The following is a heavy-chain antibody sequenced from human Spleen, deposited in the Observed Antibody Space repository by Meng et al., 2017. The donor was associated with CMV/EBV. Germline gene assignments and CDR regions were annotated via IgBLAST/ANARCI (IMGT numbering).Heavy chain of an antibody. J-gene: IGHJ4*02. Sequence: QVQLPEAGPGLVKPSETLSLTCTVSGGSISSYYWSWIRQPPGKGLEWIGYIYYSGSTNYNPSLKSRVTISVDTSKNQFSLKLSSVTAADTAVYYCARVGKPDMWLLDGGWYFDYWGQGTLDTVSS. D-gene: IGHD3-22*01. CDR1: GGSISSYY. CDR2: IYYSGST. V-gene: IGHV4-59*01. CDR3: ARVGKPDMWLLDGGWYFDY.